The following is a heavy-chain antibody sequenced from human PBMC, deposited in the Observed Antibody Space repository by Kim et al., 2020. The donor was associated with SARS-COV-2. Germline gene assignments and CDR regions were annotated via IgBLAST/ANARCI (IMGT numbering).Heavy chain of an antibody. CDR3: ARDHYTSGHLVFDY. D-gene: IGHD4-4*01. J-gene: IGHJ4*02. V-gene: IGHV3-7*01. Sequence: GGSLRLSCVGSGFAFSSYFMSWARQAPGKGLEWVATIKRDGTEKYYVDSVKGRFTISRDNAKNTLYLQMNSLEAGDTAVYYCARDHYTSGHLVFDYWGQG. CDR1: GFAFSSYF. CDR2: IKRDGTEK.